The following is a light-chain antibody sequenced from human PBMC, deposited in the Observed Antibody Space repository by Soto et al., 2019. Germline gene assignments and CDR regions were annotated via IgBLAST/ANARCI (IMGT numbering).Light chain of an antibody. CDR3: QQYNNWPLT. CDR2: GAS. J-gene: IGKJ4*01. V-gene: IGKV3-15*01. Sequence: EIVMTQSPATLSVSPGERATLSCRASQSVSSDLVWYQQKPGQAPRLLIYGASTRATGIPVRSSGSGSGTEFTLTISSLQSEDFAVYYCQQYNNWPLTFGGGTKVDIK. CDR1: QSVSSD.